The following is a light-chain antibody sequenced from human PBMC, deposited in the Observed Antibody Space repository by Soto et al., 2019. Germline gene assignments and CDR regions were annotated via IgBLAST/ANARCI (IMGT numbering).Light chain of an antibody. V-gene: IGLV1-40*01. CDR1: SSNIGAGYN. CDR3: QFYDSSLSGWV. CDR2: GNS. J-gene: IGLJ3*02. Sequence: QSVLTQPPSVSGAPGQRVTISCTGSSSNIGAGYNVHWYQKLPGTAPKLLIFGNSNRPSGVPDRFSGSKSGTSASLAITGLQAEDEADYYCQFYDSSLSGWVFGGGTKLTVL.